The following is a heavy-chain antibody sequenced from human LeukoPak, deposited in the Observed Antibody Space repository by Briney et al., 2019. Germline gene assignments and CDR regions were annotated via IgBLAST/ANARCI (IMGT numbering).Heavy chain of an antibody. J-gene: IGHJ4*02. V-gene: IGHV3-30*03. CDR1: GFSFSNYG. D-gene: IGHD1-7*01. Sequence: PGKPLRLSCAASGFSFSNYGMHWVRQAPGKGLEWLAHMSYDGSNEYYADSVKGRFTISRDNSKKTLYLQMESLGTEDTAVYYCARGLGNWNCRLDSWGQGTLVTGSS. CDR3: ARGLGNWNCRLDS. CDR2: MSYDGSNE.